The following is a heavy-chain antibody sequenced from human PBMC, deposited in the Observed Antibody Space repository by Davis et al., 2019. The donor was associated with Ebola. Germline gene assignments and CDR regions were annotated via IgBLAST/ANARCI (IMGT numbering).Heavy chain of an antibody. D-gene: IGHD6-19*01. Sequence: GGSLRLSCAASGFTFSSYAMTWARQAPGKGLEWVSAVTSSGGGTYYADSVKGRFTIFRDNSKNTLYLQMTSLRVDDTAVYYCAKGGSGWPSDYSYGMGVWGKGTTVIVSS. CDR2: VTSSGGGT. V-gene: IGHV3-23*01. CDR3: AKGGSGWPSDYSYGMGV. J-gene: IGHJ6*04. CDR1: GFTFSSYA.